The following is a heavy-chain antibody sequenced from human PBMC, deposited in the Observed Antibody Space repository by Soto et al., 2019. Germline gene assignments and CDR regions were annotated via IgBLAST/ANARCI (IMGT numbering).Heavy chain of an antibody. J-gene: IGHJ4*02. CDR1: GYTFTSYG. CDR2: ISAYNGNT. CDR3: ARVPPPKWLFSYYFDY. Sequence: ASVKVSCKASGYTFTSYGISWVRQAPGQGLEWMGWISAYNGNTNYAQKLQGRVTMTTDTSTSTAYMELRSLRSDDTAVYYCARVPPPKWLFSYYFDYWGQGTLVTVSS. D-gene: IGHD3-22*01. V-gene: IGHV1-18*01.